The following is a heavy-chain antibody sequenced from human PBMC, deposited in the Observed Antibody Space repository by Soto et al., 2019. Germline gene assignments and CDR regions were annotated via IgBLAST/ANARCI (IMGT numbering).Heavy chain of an antibody. CDR2: INPSGTWT. CDR3: TRDIGVTASLVS. Sequence: QVQLVQSGAEVRNPGASVKVSCKASEYTFTTYHAHWVRKAPWQGLEWMGVINPSGTWTLYKQKFQGRVIMTRDTSTNTVYMEMYSLTCEDTAVYYSTRDIGVTASLVSWGQGNLVCVSS. D-gene: IGHD4-4*01. V-gene: IGHV1-46*03. CDR1: EYTFTTYH. J-gene: IGHJ4*02.